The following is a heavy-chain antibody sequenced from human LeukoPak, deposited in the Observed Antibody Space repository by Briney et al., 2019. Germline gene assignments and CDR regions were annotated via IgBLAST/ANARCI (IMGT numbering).Heavy chain of an antibody. CDR3: ARETGGIVGATPANGFDP. V-gene: IGHV4-59*01. J-gene: IGHJ5*02. CDR1: GDSISSYY. CDR2: IYNSRST. Sequence: PETLSLTCAVSGDSISSYYWCWVRHPPGKGREWVGHIYNSRSTNYNPSLKSRVTISVDTSKNQFSLKLSSVTAADTAVYYCARETGGIVGATPANGFDPWGQGTLVTVSS. D-gene: IGHD1-26*01.